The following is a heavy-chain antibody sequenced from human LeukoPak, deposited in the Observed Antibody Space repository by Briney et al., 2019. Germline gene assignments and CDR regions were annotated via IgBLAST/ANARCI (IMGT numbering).Heavy chain of an antibody. CDR3: ARANHGGNSPFFDY. CDR2: INWNGGST. D-gene: IGHD4-23*01. V-gene: IGHV3-20*04. CDR1: GFTFDDYG. Sequence: GGSLRLSCAASGFTFDDYGMSWVRQAPGKGLEWVSGINWNGGSTGYADSVKGRFTISRDNAKNSLYLQMNSLRAEDTAVYYCARANHGGNSPFFDYWGQGTLVTVSS. J-gene: IGHJ4*02.